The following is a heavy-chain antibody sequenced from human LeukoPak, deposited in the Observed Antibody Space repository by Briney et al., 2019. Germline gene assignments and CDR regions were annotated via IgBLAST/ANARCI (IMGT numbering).Heavy chain of an antibody. CDR1: DGSISSYY. CDR3: ARWGHFDTSGYFVADY. V-gene: IGHV4-59*01. CDR2: IYYTGTT. D-gene: IGHD3-22*01. J-gene: IGHJ4*02. Sequence: KPSETLSLTCTVSDGSISSYYWTWFRQPPGKGLEWIGHIYYTGTTHYNPSLKSRVSISIDTSKNRFSLKLRSVTAVDTAVYYCARWGHFDTSGYFVADYWGQGTLITVSS.